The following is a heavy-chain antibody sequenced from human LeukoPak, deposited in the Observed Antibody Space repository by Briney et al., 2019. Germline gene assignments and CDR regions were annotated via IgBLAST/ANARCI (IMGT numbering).Heavy chain of an antibody. Sequence: PGGSLRLSCAASGFTFSSYAMSWVRQAPGKGLEWVSAISGSGGSTYYADSVKGRFTISRDNAKNSLYLQMNSLRAEDTAVYYCARVWGFLATFDIWGQGTMVTVSS. CDR2: ISGSGGST. V-gene: IGHV3-23*01. J-gene: IGHJ3*02. CDR3: ARVWGFLATFDI. CDR1: GFTFSSYA. D-gene: IGHD3-3*01.